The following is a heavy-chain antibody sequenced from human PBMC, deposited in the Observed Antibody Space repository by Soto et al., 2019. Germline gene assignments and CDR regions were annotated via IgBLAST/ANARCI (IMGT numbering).Heavy chain of an antibody. J-gene: IGHJ6*02. V-gene: IGHV4-59*01. Sequence: SETLSLTCTVSGGSISSYYWSWIRQPPGKGLEWIGYIYYSGSTNYNPSLKGRVTISVDTSKNQFSLKLSSVTAADTAVYYCARDRLTGYCSGGSCFPRGYYYGMDVWGQGTKVTVSS. D-gene: IGHD2-15*01. CDR3: ARDRLTGYCSGGSCFPRGYYYGMDV. CDR1: GGSISSYY. CDR2: IYYSGST.